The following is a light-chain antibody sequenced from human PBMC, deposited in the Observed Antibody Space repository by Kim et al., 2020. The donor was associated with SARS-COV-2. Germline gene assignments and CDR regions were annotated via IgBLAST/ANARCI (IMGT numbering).Light chain of an antibody. CDR2: GTS. J-gene: IGKJ2*01. V-gene: IGKV3-20*01. CDR3: QQFDSSPSYT. CDR1: QSVSSVY. Sequence: ETVLTQSPGTLSLSPGERATLSCRASQSVSSVYLAWYQQKPGQSPRLLIYGTSSRAAGIPERFSGSGSGTDFTLTISRLEPEDFAVYYCQQFDSSPSYTFGQGTKLEI.